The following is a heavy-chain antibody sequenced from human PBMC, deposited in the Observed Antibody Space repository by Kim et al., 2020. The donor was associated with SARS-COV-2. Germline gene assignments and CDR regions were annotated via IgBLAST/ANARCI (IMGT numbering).Heavy chain of an antibody. J-gene: IGHJ3*02. CDR3: ARDPNRGWRNDAFDI. D-gene: IGHD6-19*01. Sequence: PSLSSRVTISVDTSKNQFSLKLSSVTAADTAVYYCARDPNRGWRNDAFDIWGQGTMVTVSS. V-gene: IGHV4-31*02.